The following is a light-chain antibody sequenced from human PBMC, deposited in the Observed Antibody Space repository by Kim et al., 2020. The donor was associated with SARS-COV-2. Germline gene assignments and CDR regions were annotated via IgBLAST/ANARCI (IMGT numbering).Light chain of an antibody. CDR3: QSYDDNIWV. Sequence: LTQSHSVSQSPGKTVIISCTRSSGSIVSDFVQWFQQSPGSSPTTVIYEDHKRPSGVPDRFSGSVDSSSNSASLTISGLRAEDEADYYCQSYDDNIWV. V-gene: IGLV6-57*01. CDR1: SGSIVSDF. J-gene: IGLJ3*02. CDR2: EDH.